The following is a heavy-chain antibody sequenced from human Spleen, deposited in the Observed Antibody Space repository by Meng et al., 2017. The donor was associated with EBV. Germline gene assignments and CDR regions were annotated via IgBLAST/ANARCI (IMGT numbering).Heavy chain of an antibody. Sequence: LQESGPGLVSPSGTLSPTWTVSGGSSSGYYWYSWVRQPPGKGLEWIGEIYHSGRTNYNPSLKSRATISADKSETQFSLNLKSVTAADTAVYYCARGRGGYYIFDYWGQGTLVTVSS. CDR3: ARGRGGYYIFDY. D-gene: IGHD3-22*01. J-gene: IGHJ4*02. CDR2: IYHSGRT. CDR1: GGSSSGYYW. V-gene: IGHV4-4*02.